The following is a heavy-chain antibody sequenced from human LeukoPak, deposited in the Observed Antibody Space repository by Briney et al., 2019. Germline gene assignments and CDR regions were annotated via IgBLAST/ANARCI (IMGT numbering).Heavy chain of an antibody. J-gene: IGHJ4*02. CDR1: GFTFSSYG. CDR3: AKEIFRAITASSGWGG. V-gene: IGHV3-30*18. Sequence: GGSLRLSCAASGFTFSSYGMHWVRQAPGKGLEWVAVISYDGSNKYYADSVKGRFTISRDNSKNTLYLQMNSLRAEDTAVYYCAKEIFRAITASSGWGGWGQGTLVTVSS. CDR2: ISYDGSNK. D-gene: IGHD6-19*01.